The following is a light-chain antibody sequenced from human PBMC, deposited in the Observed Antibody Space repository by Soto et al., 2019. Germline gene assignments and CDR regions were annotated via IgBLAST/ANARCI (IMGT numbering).Light chain of an antibody. CDR3: AAWDDSPARRVV. Sequence: QPVLTQSPSVSGTPGQRVTISCSGSSSNIGSNTVNWYQQLPGTAPKLLLYSNDQRPPGVPDRFSGSKSGTSASLAISGLQSEDEADYYCAAWDDSPARRVVFGGGTKLTVL. CDR2: SND. J-gene: IGLJ2*01. CDR1: SSNIGSNT. V-gene: IGLV1-44*01.